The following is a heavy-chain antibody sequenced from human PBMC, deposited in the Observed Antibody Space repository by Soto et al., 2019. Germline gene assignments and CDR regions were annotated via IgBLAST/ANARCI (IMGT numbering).Heavy chain of an antibody. CDR3: PKEKDYDFTWGSHSYTSHY. CDR1: GFTFRTYA. D-gene: IGHD3-16*02. V-gene: IGHV3-23*01. CDR2: ISGSSGT. Sequence: EVQLLESGGGLIQPGGSLRLSCTASGFTFRTYARTWFRQAPGRGLEWVSAISGSSGTFYAISVKGRCTISRDNSRSTVYLQSHSLSAEATAIYHCPKEKDYDFTWGSHSYTSHYWGPGTLVTVSS. J-gene: IGHJ4*02.